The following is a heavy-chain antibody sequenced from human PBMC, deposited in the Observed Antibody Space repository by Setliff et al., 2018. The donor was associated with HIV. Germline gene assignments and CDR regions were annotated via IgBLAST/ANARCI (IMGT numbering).Heavy chain of an antibody. J-gene: IGHJ6*03. D-gene: IGHD3-3*01. CDR3: ARHVPDYDFWSGSPAHYYYYYMDV. Sequence: SETLSLTCTVSGDSMKSKSYFWGWIRQSPGEGLEWIGAIDYSGTTYYNPSLKSRLTISVDTSKNLFSLRVTSVTAADTAIYYCARHVPDYDFWSGSPAHYYYYYMDVWGKGTTVTVSS. CDR1: GDSMKSKSYF. V-gene: IGHV4-39*01. CDR2: IDYSGTT.